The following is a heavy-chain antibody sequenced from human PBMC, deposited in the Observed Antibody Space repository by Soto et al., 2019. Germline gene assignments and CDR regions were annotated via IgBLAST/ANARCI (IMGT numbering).Heavy chain of an antibody. J-gene: IGHJ6*02. CDR3: ARDLRVGTVAGTKPSGMDV. V-gene: IGHV1-69*12. CDR2: IIPIFGTA. D-gene: IGHD6-19*01. CDR1: GGTFSSYV. Sequence: QVQLVQSGGEVKKPGSSGKVSWKASGGTFSSYVISWVRLAPGQGLEWMGGIIPIFGTANYAQKFQGRVTITADESTSTAYMELSSLRSEDTAVYYFARDLRVGTVAGTKPSGMDVWGQGTTVTVSS.